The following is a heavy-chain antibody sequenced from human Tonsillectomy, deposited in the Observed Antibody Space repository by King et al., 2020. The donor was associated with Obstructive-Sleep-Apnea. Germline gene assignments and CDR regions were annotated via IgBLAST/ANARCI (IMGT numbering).Heavy chain of an antibody. CDR2: ISSSSDTI. J-gene: IGHJ4*02. V-gene: IGHV3-48*04. CDR3: ARGDDFWTGYYDY. D-gene: IGHD3/OR15-3a*01. CDR1: GFTFTYYS. Sequence: QLVQSGGGLVQPGGSLRLSCAASGFTFTYYSMNWVRQAPGKGLEWVSYISSSSDTIYYADSVKGRFTISRDNAKNSLYLRMNSLRAEDTAVYYCARGDDFWTGYYDYWGQGTLVTVSS.